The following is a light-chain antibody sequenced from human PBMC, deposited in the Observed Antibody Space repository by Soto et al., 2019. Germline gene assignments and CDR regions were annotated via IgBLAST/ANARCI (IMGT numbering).Light chain of an antibody. J-gene: IGKJ5*01. Sequence: EIVMTQSPATLSVSPGERATLSCRASQSVSSNLAWYQQKPGQAPRLLIYGASTRATGIPARFSGSGSGTEFTLTISSLQSEDFAVYYGHQYNNWQITFGQGPRLEIK. CDR3: HQYNNWQIT. CDR2: GAS. CDR1: QSVSSN. V-gene: IGKV3-15*01.